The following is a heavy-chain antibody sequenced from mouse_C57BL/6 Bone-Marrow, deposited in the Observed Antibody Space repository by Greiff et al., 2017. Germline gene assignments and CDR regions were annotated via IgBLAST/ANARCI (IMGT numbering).Heavy chain of an antibody. V-gene: IGHV7-3*01. D-gene: IGHD1-1*01. Sequence: EVQGVESGGGLVQPGGSLSLSCAASGFTFTDYYMSWVRQPPGKALEWLGFIRNKANGYTTEYSASVKGRFTISRDNSQSILYLQMNALRAEDSATYYCARYYYGSSYGGFYYAMDYWGQGTSVTVSS. CDR1: GFTFTDYY. J-gene: IGHJ4*01. CDR2: IRNKANGYTT. CDR3: ARYYYGSSYGGFYYAMDY.